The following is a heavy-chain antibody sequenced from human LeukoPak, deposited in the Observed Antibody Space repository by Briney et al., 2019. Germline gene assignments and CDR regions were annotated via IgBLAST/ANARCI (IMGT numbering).Heavy chain of an antibody. V-gene: IGHV4-34*01. CDR1: GGSFSGYY. CDR2: INHSGST. D-gene: IGHD3-22*01. Sequence: PSETLSLTCAVYGGSFSGYYWSWIRQPPGKGLEWIGEINHSGSTNYNPSLKSRVTISVDMSKNQFSLKLSSVTAADTAVYYCARGKRDGYDSYYFDYWGQGTLVTVSS. J-gene: IGHJ4*02. CDR3: ARGKRDGYDSYYFDY.